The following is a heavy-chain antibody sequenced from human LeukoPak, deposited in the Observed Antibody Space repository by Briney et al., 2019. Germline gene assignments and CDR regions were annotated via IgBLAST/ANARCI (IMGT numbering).Heavy chain of an antibody. Sequence: SSETLSLTCTVSGGSISSSSYYWGWIRQPPGKGLEWIGSIYYSGSTYYNPSLKSRVTISVDTSKNQFSLKLSSVTAADTAVYYCAREGSIAARPPFDYWGQGTLVTVSS. V-gene: IGHV4-39*07. J-gene: IGHJ4*02. CDR1: GGSISSSSYY. CDR3: AREGSIAARPPFDY. D-gene: IGHD6-6*01. CDR2: IYYSGST.